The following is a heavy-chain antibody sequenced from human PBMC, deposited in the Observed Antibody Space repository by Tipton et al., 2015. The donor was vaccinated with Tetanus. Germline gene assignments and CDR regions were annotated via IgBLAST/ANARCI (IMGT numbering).Heavy chain of an antibody. CDR3: AKSLYGGTDY. Sequence: SLRLSCAASGFTFSSYWMSWVRQAPGKGLEWVSAISPTGDETYYADSVKGRFTISRDNSKNTLILQMNSLRAEDTAVYYCAKSLYGGTDYWGQGTLVTVSS. D-gene: IGHD2-2*02. CDR2: ISPTGDET. J-gene: IGHJ4*02. CDR1: GFTFSSYW. V-gene: IGHV3-23*01.